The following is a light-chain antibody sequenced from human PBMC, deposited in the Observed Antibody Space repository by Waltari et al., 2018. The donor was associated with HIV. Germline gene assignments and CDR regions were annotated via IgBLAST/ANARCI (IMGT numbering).Light chain of an antibody. V-gene: IGLV2-8*01. CDR3: FSYAGNNFLL. Sequence: QSALTQPPSASGSPGQSVTISCAGPSSVIGLYNFVSWYQHHPGKAPKLMISDVSRRPSGVPDRFSGSKSGNTASLTVSGLQADDEATYYCFSYAGNNFLLFGGGTKLTVL. CDR1: SSVIGLYNF. J-gene: IGLJ2*01. CDR2: DVS.